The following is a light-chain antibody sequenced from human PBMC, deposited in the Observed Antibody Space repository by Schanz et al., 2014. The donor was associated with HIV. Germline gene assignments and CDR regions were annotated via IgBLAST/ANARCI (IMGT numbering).Light chain of an antibody. V-gene: IGLV2-14*03. CDR3: SSYTSSSTWV. Sequence: QSVLTQPASVSGTPGQSITISCTGSSSDVGGYNYVSWYQQHPDKAPKFMIYDVSDRPSGVSNRFSGSKSGNTASLTISGLQADDEADYYCSSYTSSSTWVFGGGTKLTVL. CDR2: DVS. J-gene: IGLJ3*02. CDR1: SSDVGGYNY.